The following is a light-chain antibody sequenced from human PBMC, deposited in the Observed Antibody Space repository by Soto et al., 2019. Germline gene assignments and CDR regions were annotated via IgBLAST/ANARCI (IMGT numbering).Light chain of an antibody. CDR1: QTISTY. J-gene: IGKJ2*01. CDR3: QQSSGIPYT. V-gene: IGKV1-39*01. CDR2: AAS. Sequence: DIQMTHSPSSLSASVGDRVTITCRASQTISTYLNWYQQNPGKAPKLLIYAASSLQSGVPSRFSGSGSGTDFTLTISSLQPEDFATYYCQQSSGIPYTFGQGTKLEIK.